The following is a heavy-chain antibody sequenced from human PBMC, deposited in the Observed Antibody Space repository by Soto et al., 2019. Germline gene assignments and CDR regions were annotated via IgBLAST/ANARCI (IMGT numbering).Heavy chain of an antibody. J-gene: IGHJ4*02. CDR2: IYYSGST. CDR3: ARGITIFGVVLIRSYFDY. D-gene: IGHD3-3*01. V-gene: IGHV4-31*03. Sequence: QVQLQESGPGLVKPSQTLSLTCTVSGGSISSGGYYWSWIRQHPGKGLEWIGYIYYSGSTYHNPSLKSRVTISVDTSKNQFSLKLSSVTAADTAVYYCARGITIFGVVLIRSYFDYWGQGTLVTVSS. CDR1: GGSISSGGYY.